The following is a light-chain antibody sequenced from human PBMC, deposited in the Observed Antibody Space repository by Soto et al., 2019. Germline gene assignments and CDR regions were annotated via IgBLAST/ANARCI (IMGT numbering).Light chain of an antibody. CDR3: SSYTTSSML. V-gene: IGLV2-14*03. J-gene: IGLJ2*01. CDR2: DGT. CDR1: SSDIGGNND. Sequence: QSALTQPASVSGSPGQSITISCTGTSSDIGGNNDFSWYQQHTGKAPILMIYDGTNLASWVSKRFSGSRSVNTASLTIAGHRDEDEADYYCSSYTTSSMLFGGGTKLTVL.